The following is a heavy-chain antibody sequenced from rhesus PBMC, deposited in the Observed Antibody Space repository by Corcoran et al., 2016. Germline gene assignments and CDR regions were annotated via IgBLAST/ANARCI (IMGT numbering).Heavy chain of an antibody. CDR2: IYWDDYK. J-gene: IGHJ4*01. CDR1: GFSLSTRGMG. Sequence: QVTLKESGPALVKPTQTLTLTCTFSGFSLSTRGMGVGWIRQPPGKALEWLASIYWDDYKYYSTTLKSRLTISKDTSKNQGVLTMTNMDPVDTATYYCARVPPGIAAAVDYWGQGVLVTVAS. V-gene: IGHV2S1*01. D-gene: IGHD6-31*01. CDR3: ARVPPGIAAAVDY.